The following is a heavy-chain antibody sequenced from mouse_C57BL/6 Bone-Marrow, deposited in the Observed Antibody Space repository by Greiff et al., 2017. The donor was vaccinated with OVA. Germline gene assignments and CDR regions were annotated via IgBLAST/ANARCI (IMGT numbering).Heavy chain of an antibody. Sequence: EVKLVESGAELVRPGASVKLSCTASGFNIKDDYMHWVKQRPEQGLEWIGWIDPENGDTEYASKFQGKATITADTSSNTAYLQLSSLTSEDTAVYYCTTTPDSSGWFAYWGQGTLVTVSA. CDR2: IDPENGDT. D-gene: IGHD3-2*02. V-gene: IGHV14-4*01. CDR3: TTTPDSSGWFAY. CDR1: GFNIKDDY. J-gene: IGHJ3*01.